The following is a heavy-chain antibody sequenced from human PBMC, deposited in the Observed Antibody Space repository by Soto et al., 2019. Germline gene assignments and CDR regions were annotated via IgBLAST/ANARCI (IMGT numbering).Heavy chain of an antibody. CDR2: ISYDGSNK. V-gene: IGHV3-30*18. CDR3: AKDLGYCSGGSCPGGSY. D-gene: IGHD2-15*01. J-gene: IGHJ4*02. CDR1: GFTFSSYG. Sequence: QVQLVESGGGVVQPGRSLRLSCAASGFTFSSYGMHWVRQAPGKGLEWVAVISYDGSNKYYADSVKCRFTISRDNSKNTLYLQMNSLRAEDTAVYYCAKDLGYCSGGSCPGGSYWGQGTLVTVSS.